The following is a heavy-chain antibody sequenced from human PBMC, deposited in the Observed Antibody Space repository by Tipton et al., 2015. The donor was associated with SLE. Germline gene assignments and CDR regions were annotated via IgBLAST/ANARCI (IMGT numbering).Heavy chain of an antibody. CDR1: GGSISSTSYY. J-gene: IGHJ4*02. D-gene: IGHD1-20*01. Sequence: GLVKPSETLSLTCTVSGGSISSTSYYWGWIRQPPGKGLEWVGGIYYTGSTYYNASLKSRVTILVDTSKNQFSLKLSSVTAADTAVYYCARVSAGITAWYWGQGTLVTVSS. V-gene: IGHV4-39*07. CDR3: ARVSAGITAWY. CDR2: IYYTGST.